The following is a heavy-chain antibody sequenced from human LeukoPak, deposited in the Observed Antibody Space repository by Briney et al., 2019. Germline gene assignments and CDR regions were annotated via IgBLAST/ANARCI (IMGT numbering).Heavy chain of an antibody. CDR1: GDSVSSNSAA. V-gene: IGHV6-1*01. CDR3: ARANTVALLYYFDY. CDR2: TYYRSKWYN. D-gene: IGHD6-19*01. J-gene: IGHJ4*02. Sequence: SQTLSLTCAISGDSVSSNSAAWNWIRPSPSRGLEWLGRTYYRSKWYNDYAVSVESRITINPDTSKNQFSLQLNSVTPEDTAVYYCARANTVALLYYFDYWGQGTLVTVSS.